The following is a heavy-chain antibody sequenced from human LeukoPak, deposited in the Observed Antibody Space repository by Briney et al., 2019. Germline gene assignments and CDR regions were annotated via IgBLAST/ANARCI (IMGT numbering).Heavy chain of an antibody. V-gene: IGHV2-5*02. J-gene: IGHJ4*02. CDR2: IYGDDDE. CDR1: GFSLSTCGVG. CDR3: AHRVTGYVLDK. Sequence: SAPTLLNPTPPLTLTCTFSGFSLSTCGVGVGWIRQPPGKALEWLALIYGDDDERYSPSLKTRLTITRDTSKNQVVLTMTNMDPVDTATYYCAHRVTGYVLDKWGQGTLVTVSS. D-gene: IGHD5-12*01.